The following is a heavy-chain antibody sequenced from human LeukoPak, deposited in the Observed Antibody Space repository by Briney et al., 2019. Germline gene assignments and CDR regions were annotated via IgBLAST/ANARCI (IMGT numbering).Heavy chain of an antibody. Sequence: SETLSLTCAVSGYSISSGYYWGWIRQPPGKGLEWIGSSNYSGRTYSNPSLKSRVTISVDTSKNQFSLKLSSVTAADTAVYYCAITTYYYDSSGYPHFDYWGQGTLVTVSS. CDR1: GYSISSGYY. CDR2: SNYSGRT. D-gene: IGHD3-22*01. CDR3: AITTYYYDSSGYPHFDY. J-gene: IGHJ4*02. V-gene: IGHV4-38-2*01.